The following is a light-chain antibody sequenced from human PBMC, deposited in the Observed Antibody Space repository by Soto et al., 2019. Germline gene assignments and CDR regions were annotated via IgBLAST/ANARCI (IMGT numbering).Light chain of an antibody. CDR1: QGISSA. Sequence: AIQLTQSPSSLSASVGDRVTITCRASQGISSALAWYQQKPGKAPKFLIYDVSSLESGGPSRFNGSGAWTDFTLAISSPPPEDLATYYCQQFNNYSTFGDGTRLEIK. V-gene: IGKV1D-13*01. CDR3: QQFNNYST. J-gene: IGKJ5*01. CDR2: DVS.